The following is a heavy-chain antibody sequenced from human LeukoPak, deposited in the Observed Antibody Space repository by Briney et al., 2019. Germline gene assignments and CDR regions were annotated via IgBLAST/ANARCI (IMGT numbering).Heavy chain of an antibody. CDR3: ARAPQRRSSWYYFDY. CDR1: GGTFSSYA. D-gene: IGHD1-1*01. Sequence: SVKVSCKASGGTFSSYAISWVRQAPGQGLEWMGGIIPIFGTANYAQKFQGRVTITTDESTSTAYMELSSLRSEDTAVYYCARAPQRRSSWYYFDYWGQGTLVTVSS. J-gene: IGHJ4*02. CDR2: IIPIFGTA. V-gene: IGHV1-69*05.